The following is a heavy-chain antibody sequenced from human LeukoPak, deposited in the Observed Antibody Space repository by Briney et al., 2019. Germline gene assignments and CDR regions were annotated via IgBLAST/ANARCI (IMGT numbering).Heavy chain of an antibody. D-gene: IGHD6-13*01. Sequence: GGSLRLSCAASGFTFSSFAMSWVRQAPGKGLEWVSGISGSGGSTYYADSVKGRFTISRDNSKNTLYPQMNSLRAEDTAVYYCAKRLLFGIAAVADFDYWGQGTLVTVSS. CDR1: GFTFSSFA. J-gene: IGHJ4*02. CDR2: ISGSGGST. V-gene: IGHV3-23*01. CDR3: AKRLLFGIAAVADFDY.